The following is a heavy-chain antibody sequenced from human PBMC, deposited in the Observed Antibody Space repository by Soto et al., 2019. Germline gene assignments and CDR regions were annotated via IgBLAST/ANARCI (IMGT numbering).Heavy chain of an antibody. D-gene: IGHD5-12*01. CDR3: ARYSGYEGLRFDP. J-gene: IGHJ5*02. CDR2: IYYSGRT. V-gene: IGHV4-30-4*01. Sequence: QVQLQESGPGLVKPSQTLSLTCTVSGGSISSGDYYWSWIRQPPGKGLEWIGYIYYSGRTYYNPSLKSRVTISGDTSKNQCSLKLSSVTAADTAVYYCARYSGYEGLRFDPWGQGTLVTVSS. CDR1: GGSISSGDYY.